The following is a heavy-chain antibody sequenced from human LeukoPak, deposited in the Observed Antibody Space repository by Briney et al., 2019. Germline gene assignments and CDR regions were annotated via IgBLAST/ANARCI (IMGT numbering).Heavy chain of an antibody. CDR2: ISSSSSYI. D-gene: IGHD6-19*01. CDR3: ARDPTIGSSGGDAFDI. J-gene: IGHJ3*02. Sequence: GGSLRLSCAASGFTFSSYSMNWVRQAPGKGREWVSSISSSSSYIYYADSVKGRFTISRDNAKNSLYLQMNSLRAEDTAVYYCARDPTIGSSGGDAFDIWGQGTMVTVSS. CDR1: GFTFSSYS. V-gene: IGHV3-21*01.